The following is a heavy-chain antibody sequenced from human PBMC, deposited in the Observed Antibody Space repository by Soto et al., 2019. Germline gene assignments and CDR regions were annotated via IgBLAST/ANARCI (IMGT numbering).Heavy chain of an antibody. D-gene: IGHD5-18*01. V-gene: IGHV1-69*12. CDR2: IIPIFGTA. CDR1: GGTFSSYA. Sequence: QVQLVQSGAEVKKPGSSVKVSCKASGGTFSSYAISWVRQAPGQGLEWMGGIIPIFGTANYAQKFQGRVTITADESTSTAYMELSSLRSEDTAVYYCARDTDSSRLNYYYGMDVWGQGTTVTVSS. J-gene: IGHJ6*02. CDR3: ARDTDSSRLNYYYGMDV.